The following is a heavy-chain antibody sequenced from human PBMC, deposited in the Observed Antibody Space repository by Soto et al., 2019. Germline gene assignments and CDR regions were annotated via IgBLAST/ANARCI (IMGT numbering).Heavy chain of an antibody. V-gene: IGHV3-7*01. D-gene: IGHD5-12*01. CDR1: GFTFSSYW. Sequence: GGSLRLSCAASGFTFSSYWMSWVRQAPGKGLEWVANIKQDGSEKYYVDSVKVRFTISRDNAKNSLYLQMNSLRAEDTAVYYCARDTQMAPKDYYYYYGMDVWGQGTTVTVSS. J-gene: IGHJ6*02. CDR3: ARDTQMAPKDYYYYYGMDV. CDR2: IKQDGSEK.